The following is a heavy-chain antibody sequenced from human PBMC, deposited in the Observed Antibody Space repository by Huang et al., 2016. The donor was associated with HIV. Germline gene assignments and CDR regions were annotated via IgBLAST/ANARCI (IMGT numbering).Heavy chain of an antibody. J-gene: IGHJ4*02. CDR1: EYTLTELS. CDR3: ATGFDVFFDF. V-gene: IGHV1-24*01. Sequence: QVQLVQSRAEVKKPGASVKVSCKVSEYTLTELSIHWVRQPPGKGLEWMVGFDPEIGETIYAQKFQGRVTMTEDTSTEKAVMELSGMRPEDTAVYYCATGFDVFFDFWGQGTLVTVSS. D-gene: IGHD3-9*01. CDR2: FDPEIGET.